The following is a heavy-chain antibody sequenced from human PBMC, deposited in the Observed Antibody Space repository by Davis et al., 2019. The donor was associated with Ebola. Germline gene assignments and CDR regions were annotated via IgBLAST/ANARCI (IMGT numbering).Heavy chain of an antibody. J-gene: IGHJ6*02. Sequence: GESLKISCAASGFTFSSYSMNWVRQAPGKGLEWVSSISSSSSYIYYADSVKGRFTISRDNAKNSLYLQMNSLRAEDTAVYYCARGGGYEYYYYYGMDVWGQGTTVTVSS. D-gene: IGHD5-12*01. CDR3: ARGGGYEYYYYYGMDV. V-gene: IGHV3-21*04. CDR2: ISSSSSYI. CDR1: GFTFSSYS.